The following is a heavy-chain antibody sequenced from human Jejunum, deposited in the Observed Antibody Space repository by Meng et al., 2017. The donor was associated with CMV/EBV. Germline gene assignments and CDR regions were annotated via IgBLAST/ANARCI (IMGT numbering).Heavy chain of an antibody. D-gene: IGHD3-22*01. Sequence: NYPTDRIAWVRQMPGEGLKWMGIIYPGDSDTRYSPSFQGQVTISVDRSINTAYLQWRSLEASDSAIYYCARHVTPSYYDSSGYYDYWGQGTLVTVSS. CDR1: NYPTDR. V-gene: IGHV5-51*01. CDR2: IYPGDSDT. CDR3: ARHVTPSYYDSSGYYDY. J-gene: IGHJ4*02.